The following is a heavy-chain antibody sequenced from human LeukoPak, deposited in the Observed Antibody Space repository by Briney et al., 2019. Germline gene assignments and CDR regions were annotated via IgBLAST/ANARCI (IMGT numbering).Heavy chain of an antibody. J-gene: IGHJ4*02. V-gene: IGHV4-59*08. D-gene: IGHD6-6*01. CDR1: GDSVSNYY. Sequence: NPSETLSLTCSVSGDSVSNYYWSWIRQPPGKGLEWIGYVYYTGSTSYNPSLKSRVTIFEDKSKNQFSLRLYSVTVADTAVYYCARHFAYSSSSYFDYWGQGSLVTVSS. CDR2: VYYTGST. CDR3: ARHFAYSSSSYFDY.